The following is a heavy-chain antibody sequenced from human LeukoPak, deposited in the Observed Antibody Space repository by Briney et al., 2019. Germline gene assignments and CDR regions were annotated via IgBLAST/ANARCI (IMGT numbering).Heavy chain of an antibody. CDR2: IKSKTDGETT. V-gene: IGHV3-15*01. D-gene: IGHD2-8*01. J-gene: IGHJ4*02. Sequence: PGGSLRLSCAASGFTVSTAWMSWVRQSPGKGLEWVGRIKSKTDGETTDYAAPVKGRFTISKDDSKNTMYLQMNSLTIEDTAVYYCTGVFLAYWGQGTLVTVSS. CDR1: GFTVSTAW. CDR3: TGVFLAY.